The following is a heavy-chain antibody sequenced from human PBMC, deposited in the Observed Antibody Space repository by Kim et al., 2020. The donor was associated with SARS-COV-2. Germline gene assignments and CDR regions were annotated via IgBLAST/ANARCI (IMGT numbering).Heavy chain of an antibody. CDR2: T. D-gene: IGHD1-26*01. J-gene: IGHJ4*02. CDR3: ARGLATWVGDY. Sequence: TSYADSVKGRFTNSRDTAKNALYLQMNGLRAEDTAVYYCARGLATWVGDYWGQGTLVTVSS. V-gene: IGHV3-74*01.